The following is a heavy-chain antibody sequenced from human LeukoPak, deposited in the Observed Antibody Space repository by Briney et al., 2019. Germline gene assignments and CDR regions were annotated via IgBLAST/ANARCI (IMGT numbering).Heavy chain of an antibody. Sequence: SETLSLTCTVSGGSISSGGYYWSWLRQHPGKGLEWIGYIYYSGSTYYNPSLKSRVTISVDTSKNQFSLKLSSVTAADTAVYYCASRPRIAAAGYYFDYWGQGTLVTVSS. V-gene: IGHV4-30-4*08. CDR3: ASRPRIAAAGYYFDY. D-gene: IGHD6-13*01. CDR2: IYYSGST. CDR1: GGSISSGGYY. J-gene: IGHJ4*02.